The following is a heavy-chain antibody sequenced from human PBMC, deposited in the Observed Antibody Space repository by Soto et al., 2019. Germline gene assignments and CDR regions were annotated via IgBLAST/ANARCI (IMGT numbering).Heavy chain of an antibody. J-gene: IGHJ4*02. CDR2: ITSSGGGI. D-gene: IGHD2-21*01. CDR1: GFSFSSYS. CDR3: PTDSAYSFNY. V-gene: IGHV3-48*01. Sequence: GGPLRLSCAASGFSFSSYSMNWVRQAPGKGLEWVSYITSSGGGIFYAESVKGRLTISRDNAKNSLYLQMNSLRADDSAVYYCPTDSAYSFNYWGQGTLVTVSS.